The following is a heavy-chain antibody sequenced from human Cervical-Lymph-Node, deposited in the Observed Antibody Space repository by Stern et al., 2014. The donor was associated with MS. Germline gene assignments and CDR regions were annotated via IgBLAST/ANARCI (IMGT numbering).Heavy chain of an antibody. Sequence: QVQLQESGPGLVKPSETLSLTCIVSGGSMTSYHWGWIRQPPGKGLEWIGTVYFSGSTYYNPSLKNRVTISAHNTKFSLNLTSVTAADTAVYYCARQGYCSGATCYYWYFDLWGRGTLVTVSS. V-gene: IGHV4-39*01. CDR3: ARQGYCSGATCYYWYFDL. J-gene: IGHJ2*01. CDR2: VYFSGST. D-gene: IGHD2-15*01. CDR1: GGSMTSYH.